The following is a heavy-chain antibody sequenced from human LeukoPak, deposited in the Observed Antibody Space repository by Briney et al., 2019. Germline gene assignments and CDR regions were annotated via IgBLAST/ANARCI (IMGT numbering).Heavy chain of an antibody. D-gene: IGHD3-22*01. V-gene: IGHV3-49*03. CDR2: IRSKVYGGAT. J-gene: IGHJ4*02. CDR3: SRDDYSTSSGYFSDS. CDR1: GFTFGDYA. Sequence: GGSLRHSCTASGFTFGDYAVSWFRQAPGKGLEWVGFIRSKVYGGATDYAASVKGRFTISRDDSKNIAYLQMNSLQTEDTAVYSCSRDDYSTSSGYFSDSWGQGTLVTVSS.